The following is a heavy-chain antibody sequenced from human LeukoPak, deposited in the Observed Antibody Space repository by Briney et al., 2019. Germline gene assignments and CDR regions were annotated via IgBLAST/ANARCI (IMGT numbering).Heavy chain of an antibody. V-gene: IGHV3-7*01. Sequence: GRSLRLSCAASGFTFSSYWMSWVRQAPGKGLEWVAIIKQDGSEKYYVDSVKGRSTISRDNAKNSLYPQMNSLRAEDTAVYYCARDKAIFGVVITPHLVDYWGQGTLVTVSS. CDR1: GFTFSSYW. CDR3: ARDKAIFGVVITPHLVDY. D-gene: IGHD3-3*01. J-gene: IGHJ4*02. CDR2: IKQDGSEK.